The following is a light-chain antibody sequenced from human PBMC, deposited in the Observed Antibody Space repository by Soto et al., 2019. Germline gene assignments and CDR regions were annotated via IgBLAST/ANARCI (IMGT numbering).Light chain of an antibody. Sequence: EIVMTQSPATPSVSPGERATLSCRASQSVSSNLAWYQQKPGQAPRLLIYGASTRATGIPARFSGSGSGTEFTLTISSLQSEDFAVYYCQQYNNWPPSRTFGQGTKVEIK. J-gene: IGKJ1*01. V-gene: IGKV3-15*01. CDR1: QSVSSN. CDR3: QQYNNWPPSRT. CDR2: GAS.